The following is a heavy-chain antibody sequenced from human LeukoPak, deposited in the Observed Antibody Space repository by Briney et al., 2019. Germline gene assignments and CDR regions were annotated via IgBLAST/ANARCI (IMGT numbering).Heavy chain of an antibody. CDR2: INGAGSGK. V-gene: IGHV3-7*01. J-gene: IGHJ4*02. D-gene: IGHD5-12*01. CDR3: ARERWLQPDY. Sequence: GSLRLSCAASGFTFSSYWMPWVRQAPGKGLEWVANINGAGSGKDYVDSVKGRFTISRDNAKDSLSLQMNSLRVEDTAVYYCARERWLQPDYWGQGILVTVSS. CDR1: GFTFSSYW.